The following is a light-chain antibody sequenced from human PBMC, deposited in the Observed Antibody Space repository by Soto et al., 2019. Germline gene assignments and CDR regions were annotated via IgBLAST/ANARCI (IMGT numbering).Light chain of an antibody. Sequence: VMTQSPATLSVSPGERATLSCRASQNVGGSVAWYQQKPCQAPRLLIYRASTRATGIPARFSGSGSGTEFTLTISSLQSEYFAVYYCQQSRTFAQGTKLEIK. CDR2: RAS. CDR3: QQSRT. CDR1: QNVGGS. J-gene: IGKJ2*01. V-gene: IGKV3-15*01.